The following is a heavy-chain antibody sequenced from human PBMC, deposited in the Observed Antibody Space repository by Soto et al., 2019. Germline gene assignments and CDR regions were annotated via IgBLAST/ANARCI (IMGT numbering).Heavy chain of an antibody. V-gene: IGHV4-4*02. CDR2: IYHSGST. CDR3: ARDKGYYYDSSSAFDI. CDR1: GGSIISSNC. Sequence: PSETLSLTCAVSGGSIISSNCWSVLRQPPGKGLEWIGEIYHSGSTNYNPSLKSRVTISVDKSKNQFSLKLSSVTAADTAVYYCARDKGYYYDSSSAFDIWGQGTMVTVSS. D-gene: IGHD3-22*01. J-gene: IGHJ3*02.